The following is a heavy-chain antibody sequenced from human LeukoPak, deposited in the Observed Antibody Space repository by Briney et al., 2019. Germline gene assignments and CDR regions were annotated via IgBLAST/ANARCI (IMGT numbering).Heavy chain of an antibody. CDR1: GGSISSYY. Sequence: SETLSLTCTVSGGSISSYYWSWIRQPPGKGLEWIGYIYYSGSTNYNPSLKSRVTISVDTSKNQFSLKLSSVTAADTAVYYCARGFVYGMDVWGQGTTVTVSS. CDR2: IYYSGST. D-gene: IGHD3-10*01. V-gene: IGHV4-59*12. CDR3: ARGFVYGMDV. J-gene: IGHJ6*02.